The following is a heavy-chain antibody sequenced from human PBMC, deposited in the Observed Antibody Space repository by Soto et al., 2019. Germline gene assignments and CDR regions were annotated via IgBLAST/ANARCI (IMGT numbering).Heavy chain of an antibody. Sequence: PGGSLRLSCTASGFTFGDYAMSWFRQAPGKGLEWVGFIRSKAYGGTTEYAASVKGRFTISRDDSKSIAYLQMNSLKTEDTAVYYCTRTSGSSHYYYGMDVWGQGTTVTVSS. J-gene: IGHJ6*02. CDR1: GFTFGDYA. CDR3: TRTSGSSHYYYGMDV. CDR2: IRSKAYGGTT. D-gene: IGHD1-26*01. V-gene: IGHV3-49*03.